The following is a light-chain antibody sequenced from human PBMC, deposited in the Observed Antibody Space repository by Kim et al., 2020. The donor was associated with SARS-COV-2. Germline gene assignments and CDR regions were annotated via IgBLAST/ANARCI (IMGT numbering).Light chain of an antibody. Sequence: ASVEDRVTISCRDSQRISNWLAWYQQKQGQAPKVLIYRASDLEAGVPSRFSGSVSGTEFTLTISSLQPDDFATYYCQQYNTYPYTFGQGTKVDIK. V-gene: IGKV1-5*03. CDR3: QQYNTYPYT. J-gene: IGKJ1*01. CDR1: QRISNW. CDR2: RAS.